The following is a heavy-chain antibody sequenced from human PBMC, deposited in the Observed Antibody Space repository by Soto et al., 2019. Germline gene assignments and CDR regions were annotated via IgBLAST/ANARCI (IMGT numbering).Heavy chain of an antibody. J-gene: IGHJ4*02. Sequence: GLMRLSCAAVGCTFRSFAVRRVRQNPGKGLEWVSAISGSGGSTYYADSVKGRFTISRDNSKNTLYLQMNSLRAEDTAVYYCAKDGGYYNAKLYYFDYWGQGTLVTVSS. CDR1: GCTFRSFA. D-gene: IGHD3-10*01. CDR3: AKDGGYYNAKLYYFDY. CDR2: ISGSGGST. V-gene: IGHV3-23*01.